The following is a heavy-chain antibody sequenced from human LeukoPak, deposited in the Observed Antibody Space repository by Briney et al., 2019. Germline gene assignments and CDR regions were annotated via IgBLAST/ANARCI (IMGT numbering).Heavy chain of an antibody. CDR2: IYSGGST. D-gene: IGHD2-15*01. CDR3: ARGHRIVVVVAADAFDI. J-gene: IGHJ3*02. Sequence: GGSLRLSCAVSGFTVSSNYMSWVRQTPGKGLEWVSVIYSGGSTYYADSVKGRFTVSRDNSKNTLYLQMNSLRAEDAAVYYCARGHRIVVVVAADAFDIWGQGTMVTVSS. V-gene: IGHV3-53*01. CDR1: GFTVSSNY.